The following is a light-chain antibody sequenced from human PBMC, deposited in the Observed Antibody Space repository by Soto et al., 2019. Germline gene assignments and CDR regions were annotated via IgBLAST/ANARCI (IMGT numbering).Light chain of an antibody. J-gene: IGLJ1*01. V-gene: IGLV1-47*02. CDR1: SSNIGSNY. CDR2: SNN. CDR3: AAWDDSLSGQV. Sequence: QSVLTQPPSASGAPGQRVTISCSGSSSNIGSNYVSWYQQLPGTAPKLLIYSNNQRPSGVPDRFSGSKSGTSASLAISGLRSEDEADYYCAAWDDSLSGQVFGTGTKVT.